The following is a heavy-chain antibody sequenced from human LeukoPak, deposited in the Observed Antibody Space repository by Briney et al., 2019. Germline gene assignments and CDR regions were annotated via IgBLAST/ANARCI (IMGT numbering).Heavy chain of an antibody. D-gene: IGHD5-12*01. J-gene: IGHJ4*02. V-gene: IGHV4-39*01. CDR1: VGSISSSSYY. CDR2: IYYSGST. Sequence: SETLSLTCTVSVGSISSSSYYWGWIRQPPGKGLEWIGSIYYSGSTYYNPSLKSRVTISVDTSKNQFSLKLSSVTAADTAVYYCARVRRYSGYAGLDYWGQGTLVTVSS. CDR3: ARVRRYSGYAGLDY.